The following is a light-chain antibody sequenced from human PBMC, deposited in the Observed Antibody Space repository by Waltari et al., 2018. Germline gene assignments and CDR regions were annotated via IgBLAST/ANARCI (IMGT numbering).Light chain of an antibody. CDR3: QQANTFPYT. V-gene: IGKV1-12*01. CDR1: QDVSNW. Sequence: DIQMTPSPSSVSASVGDRVTITCRASQDVSNWLAWYQQKPGKAPKFLIYAASSLQRGVPSRFSGSGSGTDFTLTISSLQPDDFATYYCQQANTFPYTFGQGTKVEIK. CDR2: AAS. J-gene: IGKJ2*01.